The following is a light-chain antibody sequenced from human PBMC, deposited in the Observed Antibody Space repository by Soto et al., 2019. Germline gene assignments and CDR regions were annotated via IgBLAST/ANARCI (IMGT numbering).Light chain of an antibody. CDR3: QQYHTYSLT. CDR2: DAS. Sequence: DIQMTQSPSTLSASVGDRVTITCRASQSISSWLAWYQQKPGKAPKLLIYDASRLESGVPSRFSGSGSGTAFTLTIISLQADDFATYYCQQYHTYSLTFGGGTKVEIK. V-gene: IGKV1-5*01. CDR1: QSISSW. J-gene: IGKJ4*01.